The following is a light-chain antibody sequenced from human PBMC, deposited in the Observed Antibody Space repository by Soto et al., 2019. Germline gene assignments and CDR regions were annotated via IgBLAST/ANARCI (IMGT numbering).Light chain of an antibody. J-gene: IGKJ4*01. CDR1: QGISHY. V-gene: IGKV1-27*01. CDR2: AAS. CDR3: QKYTNVPA. Sequence: IQMTQSPSSLSAYVGDRVTITCRASQGISHYLAWYQQIPGKVPKLLISAASTLQSGVPSRFSGSGSGTDFTLTISSLQPEDVATYYCQKYTNVPAFGGGTKVELK.